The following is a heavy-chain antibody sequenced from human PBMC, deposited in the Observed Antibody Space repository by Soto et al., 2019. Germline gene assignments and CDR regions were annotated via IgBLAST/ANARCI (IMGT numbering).Heavy chain of an antibody. CDR1: GGSFSGYY. CDR3: ARGRVSATYSDVFDK. Sequence: SETLSLTCVVYGGSFSGYYWRWIRQAPGEGLEWIGEINHSGSTNYNPSLKGRVTTSVDTSKDQFSLKLSSVTSADTAVYYCARGRVSATYSDVFDKWGHGTLVTVSS. V-gene: IGHV4-34*01. D-gene: IGHD3-10*01. J-gene: IGHJ4*01. CDR2: INHSGST.